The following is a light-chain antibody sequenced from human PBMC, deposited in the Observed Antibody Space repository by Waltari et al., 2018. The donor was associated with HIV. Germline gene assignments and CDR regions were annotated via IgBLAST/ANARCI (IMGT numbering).Light chain of an antibody. CDR2: NTN. J-gene: IGLJ3*02. V-gene: IGLV8-61*01. CDR1: SGSVSTSYH. CDR3: MVYMGSGIWV. Sequence: QTVVTQEPSFSVSPGGTVTLTCGLSSGSVSTSYHPTWHQQTPGQAPRTLIYNTNTRPSGVPDRFSGSILGNKAALTITGAQADDECDYYCMVYMGSGIWVFGGGTKVTVL.